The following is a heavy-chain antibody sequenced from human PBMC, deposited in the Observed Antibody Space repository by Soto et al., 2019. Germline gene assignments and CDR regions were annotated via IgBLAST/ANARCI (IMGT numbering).Heavy chain of an antibody. J-gene: IGHJ3*02. V-gene: IGHV3-23*01. CDR1: GFTFSSYA. CDR2: ISGSGGST. D-gene: IGHD6-6*01. CDR3: AKSSSSRLDAFDI. Sequence: EVQLLESGGGLVQPGGSLRLSCAASGFTFSSYAMSWVRQAPGKGLEWVSAISGSGGSTYYADSVKGRFTISRDNSKNTLYLQMNSLRAEDMAVYYCAKSSSSRLDAFDIWGQGTMVTVSS.